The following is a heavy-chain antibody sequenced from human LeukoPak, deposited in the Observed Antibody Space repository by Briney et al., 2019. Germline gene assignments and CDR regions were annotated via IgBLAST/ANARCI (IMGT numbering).Heavy chain of an antibody. J-gene: IGHJ5*02. CDR2: IIPIFGTA. CDR3: ARDLSSSWYFSWFDP. D-gene: IGHD6-13*01. Sequence: GASVKVSCKASGGTFSSYAISWVRQAPGQGLEWMGGIIPIFGTASYAQKFQGRVTITADKSTSTAYMELSSLRSEDTAVYYCARDLSSSWYFSWFDPWGQGTLVTVSS. CDR1: GGTFSSYA. V-gene: IGHV1-69*06.